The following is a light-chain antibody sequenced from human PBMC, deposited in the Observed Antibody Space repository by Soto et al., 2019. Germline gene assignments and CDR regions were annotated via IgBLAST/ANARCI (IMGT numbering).Light chain of an antibody. CDR1: SSDVGSYNF. V-gene: IGLV2-23*02. Sequence: QSVLTQPASVSGSPGQSITISCTGGSSDVGSYNFVSWYQQHPGKAPKLMIYDVSKRPSGVSDRFSGSKSGNTASLTISGLPAEDEGDYYCCSYAGTRTWVFGGETKLTVL. CDR3: CSYAGTRTWV. J-gene: IGLJ3*02. CDR2: DVS.